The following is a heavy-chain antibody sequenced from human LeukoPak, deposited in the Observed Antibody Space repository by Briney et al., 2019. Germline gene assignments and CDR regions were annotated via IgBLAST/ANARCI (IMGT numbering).Heavy chain of an antibody. J-gene: IGHJ4*02. V-gene: IGHV3-30-3*01. CDR3: ARDKPSYYDSSGYYYTPTDLDY. CDR2: ISYDGSNK. D-gene: IGHD3-22*01. CDR1: GFTFSSYA. Sequence: SGGSLRLSCAASGFTFSSYAMPWVRQAPGKGLEWVAVISYDGSNKYYADSVKGRFTISRDNSKNTLYLQMNSLRAEDTAVYYCARDKPSYYDSSGYYYTPTDLDYWGQGTLVTVSS.